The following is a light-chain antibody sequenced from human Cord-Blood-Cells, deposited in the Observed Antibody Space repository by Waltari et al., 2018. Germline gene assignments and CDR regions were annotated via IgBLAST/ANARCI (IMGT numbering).Light chain of an antibody. CDR1: QSVSSN. V-gene: IGKV3-15*01. CDR3: QQYNNWPPYT. CDR2: GAS. Sequence: EIVMTQSPATLSVSPGESATPSCRASQSVSSNLAWYQQKPGQAPRLLIYGASTRATGIPARFSGSGSGTEFTLTISSLQSEDFAVYYCQQYNNWPPYTFGQGTKLEIK. J-gene: IGKJ2*01.